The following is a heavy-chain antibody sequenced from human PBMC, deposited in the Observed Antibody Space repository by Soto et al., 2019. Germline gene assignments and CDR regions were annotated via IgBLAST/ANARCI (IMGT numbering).Heavy chain of an antibody. CDR2: ISAYNGNT. CDR1: GYTFTSYG. CDR3: ARGVSLSSKVWFDP. Sequence: ASVKVSCEASGYTFTSYGISWVRQAPGQGLERIGWISAYNGNTNYAQKLQGRVTMTTDTSTSTAYTELRSLRSDDTAAYYCARGVSLSSKVWFDPWGQGTLVTVSS. D-gene: IGHD2-15*01. V-gene: IGHV1-18*01. J-gene: IGHJ5*02.